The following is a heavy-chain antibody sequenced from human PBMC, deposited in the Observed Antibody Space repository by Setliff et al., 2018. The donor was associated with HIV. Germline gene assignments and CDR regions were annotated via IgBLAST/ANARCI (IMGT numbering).Heavy chain of an antibody. CDR2: ISAYNGNT. Sequence: GASVKVSCKASGDIFSRYGISWVRQAPGQGLEWMGWISAYNGNTNYAQKLQGRVTMTTDTSTSTAYMELRSLRSDDTAVYYCARDDYSSSNPNNFDYWGQGTLVTVSS. CDR3: ARDDYSSSNPNNFDY. V-gene: IGHV1-18*01. CDR1: GDIFSRYG. D-gene: IGHD4-4*01. J-gene: IGHJ4*02.